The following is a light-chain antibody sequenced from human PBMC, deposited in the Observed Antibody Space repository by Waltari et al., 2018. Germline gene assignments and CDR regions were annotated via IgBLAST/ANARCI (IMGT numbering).Light chain of an antibody. CDR1: QGISSS. CDR2: AAS. Sequence: DIQLTQSPSFLSASVGDRVTITCRASQGISSSLAWFQQKPGRAPKLLIYAASTWPGGVPSRFSGSGSGTEFTLTIINLQPEDFATYYCQQANSDPLTFGGGTKVEMK. CDR3: QQANSDPLT. J-gene: IGKJ4*01. V-gene: IGKV1-9*01.